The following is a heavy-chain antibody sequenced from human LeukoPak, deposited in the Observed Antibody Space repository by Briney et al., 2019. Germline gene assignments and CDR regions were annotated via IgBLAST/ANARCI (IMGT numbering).Heavy chain of an antibody. CDR3: ARGKGYNHFDY. J-gene: IGHJ4*02. CDR1: GGSFSGYY. V-gene: IGHV4-34*01. D-gene: IGHD5-18*01. CDR2: INHSGST. Sequence: SETLSLTCAVYGGSFSGYYWSWIRQPPGKGLEWIGEINHSGSTNCNPSLKSRVTISVDTSKNQFSLKLSSVTAADTAVYYCARGKGYNHFDYWGQGTLVTVSS.